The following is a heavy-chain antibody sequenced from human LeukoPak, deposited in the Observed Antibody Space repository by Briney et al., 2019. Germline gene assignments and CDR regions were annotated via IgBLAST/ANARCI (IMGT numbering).Heavy chain of an antibody. J-gene: IGHJ4*02. CDR2: INHSGST. Sequence: LRLSCAASGFTFSSYEMNWVRQAPGKGLEWVGEINHSGSTNYNPSLKSRVTISVDTSKNQFSLKLSSVTAADTAVYYCARGSLGPAARGNYFDYWGQGTLVTVSS. CDR3: ARGSLGPAARGNYFDY. V-gene: IGHV4-34*01. D-gene: IGHD2-2*01. CDR1: GFTFSSYE.